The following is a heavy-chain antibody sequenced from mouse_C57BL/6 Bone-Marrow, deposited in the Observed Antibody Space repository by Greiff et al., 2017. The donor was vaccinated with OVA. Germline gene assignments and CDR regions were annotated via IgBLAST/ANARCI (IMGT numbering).Heavy chain of an antibody. CDR2: INSDGGST. J-gene: IGHJ3*01. D-gene: IGHD2-3*01. Sequence: VQLQQSGGGLVQPGESLKLSCESNEYEFPSHDMSWVRKTPEKRLELVAAINSDGGSTYYPDTMERRFIISRDNTKKTLYLQMSSLRSEDTALYYCARRGSMMVTDWFAYWGQGTLVTVSA. V-gene: IGHV5-2*01. CDR3: ARRGSMMVTDWFAY. CDR1: EYEFPSHD.